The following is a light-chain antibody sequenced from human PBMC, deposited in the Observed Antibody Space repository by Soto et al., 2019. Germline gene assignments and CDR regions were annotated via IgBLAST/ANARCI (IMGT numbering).Light chain of an antibody. V-gene: IGKV3-20*01. J-gene: IGKJ1*01. CDR1: QSVSSSY. CDR2: GAS. CDR3: QQYDNSPWT. Sequence: EIVLTQSPGTLSLSPGERATLSCRASQSVSSSYLAWYQQKPGQAPRLLIYGASSRATGIPDRFSGSGSGTDVTLTFSRLEPEEFAVYYCQQYDNSPWTFGQGTKVEIK.